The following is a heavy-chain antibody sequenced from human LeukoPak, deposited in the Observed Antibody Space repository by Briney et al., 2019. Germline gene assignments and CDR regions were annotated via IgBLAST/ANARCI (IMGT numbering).Heavy chain of an antibody. Sequence: GGSLRLSCAASGLTFSSYEMNWVRQAPGKGLEWVSSISSSSYIYYADSVKGRFTISRDNAENSLYLQMNSLRAEDTAVYYCARDEIAAAGLFDYWGQGTLVTVSS. CDR2: ISSSSYI. CDR1: GLTFSSYE. V-gene: IGHV3-21*01. CDR3: ARDEIAAAGLFDY. J-gene: IGHJ4*02. D-gene: IGHD6-13*01.